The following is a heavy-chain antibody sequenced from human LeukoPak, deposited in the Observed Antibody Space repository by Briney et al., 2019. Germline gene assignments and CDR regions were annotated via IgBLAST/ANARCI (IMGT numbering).Heavy chain of an antibody. J-gene: IGHJ5*02. V-gene: IGHV3-74*01. Sequence: GGSLRLLCAVSGHIYSIYCKHGVRQPRAKGLVWVSRNNSDGYSTLCADSVKGRFTISRDNAKNTLYLQMNSLRAEDTAVYYCARDPNTYDYVWGSYRYTPPGDWFDPWGQGTLVTVSS. D-gene: IGHD3-16*02. CDR2: NNSDGYST. CDR3: ARDPNTYDYVWGSYRYTPPGDWFDP. CDR1: GHIYSIYC.